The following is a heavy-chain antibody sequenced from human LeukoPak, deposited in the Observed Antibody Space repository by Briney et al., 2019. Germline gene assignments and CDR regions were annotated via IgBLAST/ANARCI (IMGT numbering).Heavy chain of an antibody. Sequence: GGSLRLSCAASGFTFSNYAMTWVRQAPGKGLEWVPTISGGGGGTYYADSVKGRFTISRDNSKNTLYLQMNSLRAEDTAVYYCAKGATISTSGSIAVAGIDYWGQGTRAPSPQ. J-gene: IGHJ4*02. CDR2: ISGGGGGT. CDR3: AKGATISTSGSIAVAGIDY. V-gene: IGHV3-23*01. CDR1: GFTFSNYA. D-gene: IGHD6-19*01.